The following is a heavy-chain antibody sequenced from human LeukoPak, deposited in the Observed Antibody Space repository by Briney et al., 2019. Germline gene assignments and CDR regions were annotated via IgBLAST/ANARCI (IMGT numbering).Heavy chain of an antibody. J-gene: IGHJ3*02. V-gene: IGHV3-33*01. CDR3: ARSSSYGLFGAFDI. D-gene: IGHD2-21*01. Sequence: GGSLRLSCAASGFTFSRYGMHWVRQAPGKGLEWVAVIWCDGSNKYYADSVKGRFTISRDNSKNTLYLQMNSLRAEDTAVYYCARSSSYGLFGAFDIWGQGTMVTVSS. CDR2: IWCDGSNK. CDR1: GFTFSRYG.